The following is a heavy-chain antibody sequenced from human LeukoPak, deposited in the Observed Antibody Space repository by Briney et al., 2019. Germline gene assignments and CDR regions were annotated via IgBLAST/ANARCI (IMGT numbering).Heavy chain of an antibody. CDR3: ARGSRRIVVVITFSFDY. CDR1: GYTFTGYY. V-gene: IGHV1-2*02. Sequence: GASVTLSCKASGYTFTGYYMHWVRQAPGQGLEWMGWINPNSGGTNYAQKFQGRVTMTRDTSISTAYMELSRLRSDDTAVYYCARGSRRIVVVITFSFDYWGQGTLVTVSS. J-gene: IGHJ4*02. D-gene: IGHD3-22*01. CDR2: INPNSGGT.